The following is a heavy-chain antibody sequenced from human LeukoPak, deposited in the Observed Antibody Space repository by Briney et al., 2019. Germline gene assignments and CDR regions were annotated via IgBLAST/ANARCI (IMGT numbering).Heavy chain of an antibody. CDR1: GFTFSSYW. Sequence: GGSLRLSCAASGFTFSSYWMNWVRQAPGKGLEWVANIKRDGSEKYYVDSVKGRFTISRDNAKNSLYLQMNSLRAEDTAVYYCARGGSGWYEGDYWGQGTLVTVSS. CDR2: IKRDGSEK. D-gene: IGHD6-19*01. J-gene: IGHJ4*02. CDR3: ARGGSGWYEGDY. V-gene: IGHV3-7*01.